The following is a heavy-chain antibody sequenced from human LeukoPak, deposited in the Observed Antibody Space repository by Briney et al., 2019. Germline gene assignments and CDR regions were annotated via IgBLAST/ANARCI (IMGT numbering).Heavy chain of an antibody. D-gene: IGHD5-12*01. Sequence: GGSLRLSCAASGFSVGSNMSWVRQAPGKGPEWVSVLYSSGYSKYADSVKGRFSISRDNSENTLSLQMNSLRAEDTAVYYCAAKGNGYTGIYVFAHWGRGTLVTVSS. CDR2: LYSSGYS. CDR1: GFSVGSN. J-gene: IGHJ4*02. CDR3: AAKGNGYTGIYVFAH. V-gene: IGHV3-66*01.